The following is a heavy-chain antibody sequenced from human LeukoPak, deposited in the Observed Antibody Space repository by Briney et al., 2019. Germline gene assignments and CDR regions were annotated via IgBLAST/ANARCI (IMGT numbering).Heavy chain of an antibody. Sequence: GGSLRLSCAASGSTFSTYWMSWVRQAPGKGLEWVATIRQDGIETHYVDSVRGRFLISRDNSKSSLYLQMSSLREEDTAIYYCARGCGRAPCPSFFDYWGQGTLVPVSA. J-gene: IGHJ4*02. V-gene: IGHV3-7*01. CDR2: IRQDGIET. CDR1: GSTFSTYW. CDR3: ARGCGRAPCPSFFDY.